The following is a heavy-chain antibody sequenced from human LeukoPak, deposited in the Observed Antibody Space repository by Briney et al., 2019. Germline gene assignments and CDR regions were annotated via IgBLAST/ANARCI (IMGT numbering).Heavy chain of an antibody. CDR1: GFTFTSCA. J-gene: IGHJ4*01. V-gene: IGHV3-23*01. CDR2: ISGNGGST. CDR3: AKEVNDYGDHSFDY. D-gene: IGHD4-17*01. Sequence: SGGSLRLSCAASGFTFTSCATSWVRQAPGKGLEWVSGISGNGGSTYYADSVKGRFTISRDKSRNTLLLQMNSLRAEDTAVYYCAKEVNDYGDHSFDYWGHGTLVTVSS.